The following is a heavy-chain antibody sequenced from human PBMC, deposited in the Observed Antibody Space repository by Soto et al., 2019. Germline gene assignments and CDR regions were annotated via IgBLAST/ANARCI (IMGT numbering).Heavy chain of an antibody. CDR3: ARGHIGGASWFDP. V-gene: IGHV4-30-2*01. D-gene: IGHD3-16*01. Sequence: PSETLSLTCAVSGGSISSGGYSWSWIRQPPGKGLEWIGYIYHSGGTYYNPSLKSRVTISVDRSKNQFSLKLSSVTAADTAVDYCARGHIGGASWFDPWGQGTLVTVSS. CDR2: IYHSGGT. J-gene: IGHJ5*02. CDR1: GGSISSGGYS.